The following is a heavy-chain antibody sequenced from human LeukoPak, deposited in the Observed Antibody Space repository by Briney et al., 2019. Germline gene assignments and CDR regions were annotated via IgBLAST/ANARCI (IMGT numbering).Heavy chain of an antibody. J-gene: IGHJ6*03. CDR1: GISFSNYS. V-gene: IGHV3-21*01. CDR3: ASRYSSSWYYYYYMDV. D-gene: IGHD6-13*01. Sequence: GGSLRLSCAASGISFSNYSMNWVRQAPGKGLEWVSLISSSSRFIYYGDSVKGRFTISRDNAKNSLYLQMNSLRAEDTAVYYCASRYSSSWYYYYYMDVWGKGTTVTVSS. CDR2: ISSSSRFI.